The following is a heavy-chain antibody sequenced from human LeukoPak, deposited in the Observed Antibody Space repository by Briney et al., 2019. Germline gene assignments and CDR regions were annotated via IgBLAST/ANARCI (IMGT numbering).Heavy chain of an antibody. V-gene: IGHV3-7*01. CDR3: ATSLGIDTTMVFDY. CDR2: IKQDGSEK. D-gene: IGHD5-18*01. J-gene: IGHJ4*02. CDR1: GFTFSSYW. Sequence: GGSLRLSWVASGFTFSSYWMSWVRQAPGKGLEWVANIKQDGSEKYYVDSVKGRFTISRDNAKKSLYLQMNSLRDEDTAMYYCATSLGIDTTMVFDYWGQGTLVTVSS.